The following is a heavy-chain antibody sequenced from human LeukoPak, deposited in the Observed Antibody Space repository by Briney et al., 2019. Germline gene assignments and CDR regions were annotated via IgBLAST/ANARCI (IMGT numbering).Heavy chain of an antibody. V-gene: IGHV3-23*01. J-gene: IGHJ4*02. CDR2: ISGSGGRR. Sequence: GGSLRLSCAASGFTFSSCAMSWVRQAPGKGLEWVSAISGSGGRRYYADSVKGRFTISRDNSKNTLYLQMNSLRAEDTAVYYCARHPEPGYCSSTSCHESYFDYWGQGTLVTVSS. CDR1: GFTFSSCA. CDR3: ARHPEPGYCSSTSCHESYFDY. D-gene: IGHD2-2*01.